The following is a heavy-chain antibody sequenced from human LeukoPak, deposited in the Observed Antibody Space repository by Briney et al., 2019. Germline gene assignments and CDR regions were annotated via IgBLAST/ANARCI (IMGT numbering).Heavy chain of an antibody. Sequence: PGGSLRPSCAASGFTFSGYWMSWVRQAPGKGLEWVANIKQDGSEKYYVDSVKGRFTISRDNAKNSLYLQMNSLRAEDTAVYYCASSYYYDSSGYYYYYYYMDVWGKGTTVTVSS. CDR2: IKQDGSEK. CDR3: ASSYYYDSSGYYYYYYYMDV. J-gene: IGHJ6*03. CDR1: GFTFSGYW. D-gene: IGHD3-22*01. V-gene: IGHV3-7*01.